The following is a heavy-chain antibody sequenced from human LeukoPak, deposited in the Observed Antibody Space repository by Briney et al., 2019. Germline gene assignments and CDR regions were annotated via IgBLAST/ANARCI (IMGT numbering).Heavy chain of an antibody. D-gene: IGHD3-3*01. Sequence: ASVKVSCKASGYTFTGYYMHWVRQAPGQGLEWMGWINPNSGGTNYAQKFQGRVTMTRDTPISTAYMELSRLRSDDTAVYYCARDMYYDFWSGYYPGHGMDVWGQGTTVTVSS. J-gene: IGHJ6*02. CDR1: GYTFTGYY. V-gene: IGHV1-2*02. CDR2: INPNSGGT. CDR3: ARDMYYDFWSGYYPGHGMDV.